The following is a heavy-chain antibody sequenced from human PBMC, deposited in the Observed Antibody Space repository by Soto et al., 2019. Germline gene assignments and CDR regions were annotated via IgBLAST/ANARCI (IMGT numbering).Heavy chain of an antibody. CDR1: GFTFDDYA. CDR2: INWNSGSI. Sequence: EVQLVESGGGLVQPGRSLRLSCAASGFTFDDYAMHWVRQVPGKGLEWVSGINWNSGSIGYAYSVKGRFDISRDNAKNSLHLQMNRLRAEDTAFYYCVKDESINWYSGHFRHWGQGTLVTVSS. CDR3: VKDESINWYSGHFRH. J-gene: IGHJ1*01. D-gene: IGHD6-13*01. V-gene: IGHV3-9*01.